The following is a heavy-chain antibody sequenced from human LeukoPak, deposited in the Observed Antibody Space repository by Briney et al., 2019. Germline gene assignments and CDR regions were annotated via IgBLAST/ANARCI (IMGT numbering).Heavy chain of an antibody. Sequence: ASVKVSCKASGYTFTSSDINWVRQATGQGLEWMGWMNPNSGNTGYAQKFQGRVTMTRNTSISTAYMELSSLRSEDTAVYYCARALSLGYCSSTSCNWFDPWGQGTLVTVPS. CDR2: MNPNSGNT. CDR3: ARALSLGYCSSTSCNWFDP. CDR1: GYTFTSSD. J-gene: IGHJ5*02. V-gene: IGHV1-8*01. D-gene: IGHD2-2*01.